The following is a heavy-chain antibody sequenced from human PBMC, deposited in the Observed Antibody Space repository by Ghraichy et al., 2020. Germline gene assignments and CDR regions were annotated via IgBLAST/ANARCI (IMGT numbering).Heavy chain of an antibody. J-gene: IGHJ3*02. V-gene: IGHV4-4*07. CDR2: IYPSGST. CDR1: GGSNSSYY. CDR3: ARDGGIVGPTMAAAFDI. Sequence: SETLSLTCTVSGGSNSSYYWSWIRQPAGKGLEWIGRIYPSGSTNYYNPSLKSRVTMSVDTSKNQFSLKLRSVTAADTAVYYCARDGGIVGPTMAAAFDIWGQGTMVTVSS. D-gene: IGHD1-26*01.